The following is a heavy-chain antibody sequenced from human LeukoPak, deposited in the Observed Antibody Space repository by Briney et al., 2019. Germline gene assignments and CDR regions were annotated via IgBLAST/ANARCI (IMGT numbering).Heavy chain of an antibody. D-gene: IGHD2-15*01. J-gene: IGHJ4*02. Sequence: PGGSLILSCAASGFTFSNYWMNWVRQAPGKGLEWVSSISGSSSDIYYADSVKGRFTISRDNAKKSLYLQMNSLRDDDTAMYYCTREGGWDYWGQGTLVTVSS. CDR2: ISGSSSDI. V-gene: IGHV3-21*01. CDR3: TREGGWDY. CDR1: GFTFSNYW.